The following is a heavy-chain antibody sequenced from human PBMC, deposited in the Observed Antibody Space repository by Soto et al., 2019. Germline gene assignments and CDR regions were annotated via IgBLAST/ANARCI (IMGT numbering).Heavy chain of an antibody. CDR3: ARHDGICSGGSCYSEWFDP. D-gene: IGHD2-15*01. CDR2: IYYSGST. J-gene: IGHJ5*02. Sequence: SETLSHTCTFSGGSISSGDYYWSWIRKPPGKGLEWIGSIYYSGSTYYNPSLKSRVTISVDTSKNQFSLKLNSVTAADTAVYYCARHDGICSGGSCYSEWFDPWGQGTLVTVSS. V-gene: IGHV4-30-4*01. CDR1: GGSISSGDYY.